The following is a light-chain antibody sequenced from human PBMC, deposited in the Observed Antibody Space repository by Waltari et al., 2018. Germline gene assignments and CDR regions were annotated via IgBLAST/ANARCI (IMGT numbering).Light chain of an antibody. J-gene: IGLJ6*01. CDR3: AAWDDSLNGDV. Sequence: QSVLTQPPSASGTPGQRVTISCSGSSSNIGSNTVNWYQQLPGTAPKLLIYSNNQRPSGVPDLFSGSKSGTSASLAISGLQSEDEADYYCAAWDDSLNGDVFGSGTKVTVL. CDR2: SNN. V-gene: IGLV1-44*01. CDR1: SSNIGSNT.